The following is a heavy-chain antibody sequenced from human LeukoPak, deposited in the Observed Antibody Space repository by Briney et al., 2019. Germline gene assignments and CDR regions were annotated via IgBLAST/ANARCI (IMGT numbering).Heavy chain of an antibody. CDR2: ISDSGNT. D-gene: IGHD2-21*01. Sequence: GGSLRLSCAASGFTFSSYAMHWVRQAPGKGLEWVSAISDSGNTYHADSVRGRFTISRDSSKNTLFLQMNRLRPEDAAVYYCAKAPVTTCRGAYCYPFDYWGQGTLVTVSS. CDR1: GFTFSSYA. V-gene: IGHV3-23*01. CDR3: AKAPVTTCRGAYCYPFDY. J-gene: IGHJ4*02.